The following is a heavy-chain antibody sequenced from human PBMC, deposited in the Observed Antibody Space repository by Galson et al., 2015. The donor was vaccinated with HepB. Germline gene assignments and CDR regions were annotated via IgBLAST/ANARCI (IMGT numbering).Heavy chain of an antibody. J-gene: IGHJ4*02. D-gene: IGHD3-22*01. CDR2: IYPGDSDT. CDR1: GYSFTSYW. V-gene: IGHV5-51*03. CDR3: ARPASNYYDSSGYPGHFDY. Sequence: SGAEVKKPGESLKISCKGSGYSFTSYWIGWVRQMPGKGLEWMGIIYPGDSDTRYSPSFQGQVTISADKSISTAYLQWSSLKASDTAMYYCARPASNYYDSSGYPGHFDYWGQGTLVTVSS.